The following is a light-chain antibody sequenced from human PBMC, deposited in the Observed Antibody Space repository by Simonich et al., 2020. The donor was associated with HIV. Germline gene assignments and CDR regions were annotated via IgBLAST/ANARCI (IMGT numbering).Light chain of an antibody. CDR3: QQYNNWPPWT. J-gene: IGKJ1*01. CDR1: QIVSSSY. V-gene: IGKV3-15*01. CDR2: GAS. Sequence: EIVMTQPPATLSVSPGERPTLSCRASQIVSSSYLAWDQQKPGQAPRLLIYGASTRATGIPARFSGSGSGTEFTLTISSLQSEDFAVYYCQQYNNWPPWTFGQGTKVEIK.